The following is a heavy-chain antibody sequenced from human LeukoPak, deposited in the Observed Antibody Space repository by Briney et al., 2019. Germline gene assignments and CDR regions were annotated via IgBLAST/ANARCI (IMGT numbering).Heavy chain of an antibody. V-gene: IGHV4-39*07. Sequence: ETLSLTCTVSGGSISSSSYYWGWIRQPPGKGLEWIGSIYYSGSTYYNPSLKSRVTISVDTSKNQCSLKLSSVTAADTAVYYCARVSRQWVYSSSSLGWFDPWGQGTLVTVSS. CDR1: GGSISSSSYY. CDR3: ARVSRQWVYSSSSLGWFDP. J-gene: IGHJ5*02. CDR2: IYYSGST. D-gene: IGHD6-6*01.